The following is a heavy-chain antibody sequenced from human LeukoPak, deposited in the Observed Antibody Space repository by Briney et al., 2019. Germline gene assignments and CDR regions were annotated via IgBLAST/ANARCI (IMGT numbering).Heavy chain of an antibody. Sequence: GGSLRLSCAGSGFTFSSYAMSWVRQAPGKGLEWVSSISSSSSYTYYADSVKGRFTISRDNAKNSLYLQMNSLRAEDTAVYYCARMIAVAGPYYFDYWGQGTLVTVSS. J-gene: IGHJ4*02. CDR3: ARMIAVAGPYYFDY. CDR1: GFTFSSYA. CDR2: ISSSSSYT. D-gene: IGHD6-19*01. V-gene: IGHV3-21*01.